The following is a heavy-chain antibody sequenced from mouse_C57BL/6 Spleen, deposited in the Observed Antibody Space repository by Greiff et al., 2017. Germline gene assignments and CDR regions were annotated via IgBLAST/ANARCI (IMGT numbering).Heavy chain of an antibody. Sequence: VKLMESRAELVRPGASVTLSCKASGYTFTDYEMHWVKQTPVHGLEWIGAIDPETGGTAYNQKFKGKAILTADKSSSTAYMELRSLTSEDSAVYYCTRRGYGSSYDWYFDVWGTGTTVTVSS. D-gene: IGHD1-1*01. CDR3: TRRGYGSSYDWYFDV. V-gene: IGHV1-15*01. CDR1: GYTFTDYE. CDR2: IDPETGGT. J-gene: IGHJ1*03.